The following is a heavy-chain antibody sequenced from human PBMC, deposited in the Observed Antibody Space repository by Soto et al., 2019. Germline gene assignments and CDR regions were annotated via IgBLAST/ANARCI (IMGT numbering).Heavy chain of an antibody. CDR3: ANPYSSGWPD. V-gene: IGHV3-23*01. D-gene: IGHD6-19*01. J-gene: IGHJ4*02. CDR2: IFVFGGST. Sequence: GGSLRLYCAASGFTFSSYAMSWVGQVPVKGLELFSAIFVFGGSTYYADSVKGRFTISRDISKNTLYLQMNSLRAEDTVVYYCANPYSSGWPDWGQGTLITVSS. CDR1: GFTFSSYA.